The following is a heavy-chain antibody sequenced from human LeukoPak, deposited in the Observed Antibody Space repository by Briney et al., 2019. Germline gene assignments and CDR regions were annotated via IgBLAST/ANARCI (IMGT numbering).Heavy chain of an antibody. CDR3: ASARSRSPLNWFDP. J-gene: IGHJ5*02. CDR1: GGSISSGDYY. D-gene: IGHD3-10*01. V-gene: IGHV4-30-4*08. Sequence: SETLSLTCTVSGGSISSGDYYWSWIRRPPGKGLEWIGYIYYSGSTYYNPSLKSRVTISVDTSKNQFSLKLSSVTAADTAVYYCASARSRSPLNWFDPWGQGTLVTVSS. CDR2: IYYSGST.